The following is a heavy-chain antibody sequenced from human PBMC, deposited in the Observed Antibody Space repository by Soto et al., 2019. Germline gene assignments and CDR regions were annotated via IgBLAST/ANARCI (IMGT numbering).Heavy chain of an antibody. D-gene: IGHD3-10*01. CDR3: VITDSGRERGY. V-gene: IGHV3-48*02. CDR2: ISTSSTAI. J-gene: IGHJ4*02. Sequence: EVQLVESGGGFVQRGGSLRLSCAVSGLTFSTNTINWVRQAPGKGLEWVSYISTSSTAIYYADSVKGRFTISRDDAKRSLYLQRNSLRDEDTAVDYCVITDSGRERGYWGQGTLVTVSS. CDR1: GLTFSTNT.